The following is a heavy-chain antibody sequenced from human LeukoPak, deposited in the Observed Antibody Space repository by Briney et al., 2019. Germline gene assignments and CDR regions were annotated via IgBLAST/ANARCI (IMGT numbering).Heavy chain of an antibody. J-gene: IGHJ5*02. CDR3: ARDVLSENWFDP. CDR2: IYYSGST. D-gene: IGHD2-15*01. Sequence: PSETLSLTCTVSGGSIGSYYWSWIRQPPGKGLEWIGYIYYSGSTNYNPSLKSRVTISVDTSKNQFSLRLSSVTAADTAVYYCARDVLSENWFDPWGQGTLVTVSS. CDR1: GGSIGSYY. V-gene: IGHV4-59*01.